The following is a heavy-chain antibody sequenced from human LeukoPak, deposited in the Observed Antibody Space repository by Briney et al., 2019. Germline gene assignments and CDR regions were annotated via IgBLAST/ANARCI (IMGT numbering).Heavy chain of an antibody. D-gene: IGHD4-23*01. CDR3: ARPSSGGIDY. V-gene: IGHV5-51*01. Sequence: GESQKISCKGSGYSFTTYWIGWVRQMPGRGLEWMGIIYPSDSDTRYSPSFQGQVTISADRSITTAYLQWSGLKASDTAMYYCARPSSGGIDYWGQGNLVTVSS. CDR1: GYSFTTYW. J-gene: IGHJ4*02. CDR2: IYPSDSDT.